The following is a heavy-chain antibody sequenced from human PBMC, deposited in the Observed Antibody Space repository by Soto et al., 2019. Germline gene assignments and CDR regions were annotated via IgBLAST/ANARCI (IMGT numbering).Heavy chain of an antibody. Sequence: GGSLRLSCVASGFTFSSSFMGWVRQAPGKGLEWVANINQDGGGTYYVDSVQGRFTISRDNAKDSLFLQMNSLRVEDTAVYYCARESEDLTSNFDYWGQGTLVTVSS. J-gene: IGHJ4*02. V-gene: IGHV3-7*01. CDR3: ARESEDLTSNFDY. CDR1: GFTFSSSF. CDR2: INQDGGGT.